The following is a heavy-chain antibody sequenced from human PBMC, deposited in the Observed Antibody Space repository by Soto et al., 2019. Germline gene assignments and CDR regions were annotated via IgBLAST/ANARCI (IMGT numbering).Heavy chain of an antibody. D-gene: IGHD1-1*01. CDR2: IYYTGNT. CDR3: ASGHDAYKVRY. CDR1: GGSISSGGTGSY. J-gene: IGHJ4*02. V-gene: IGHV4-31*01. Sequence: QVQLQESGPGLVKPSQTLSLTCTVSGGSISSGGTGSYWTWIRQLPGKGLEWIGYIYYTGNTYYTPSLQSPPTISIDTSENQFSLKLTSVNAADTAVYFCASGHDAYKVRYWGQGTLVTVSS.